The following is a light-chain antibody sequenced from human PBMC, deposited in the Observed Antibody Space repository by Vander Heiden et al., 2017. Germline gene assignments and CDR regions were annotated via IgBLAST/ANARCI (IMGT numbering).Light chain of an antibody. CDR1: LSLLHMDGKTY. Sequence: DIVMTQTPLSLSVTPGQPASISRTSSLSLLHMDGKTYLYWYMPKPGQPPQLLIYQVSIRFSGVKERLSGSGDGTYFTLKISRGAAKDAGVYYCTQRMQLHPSRTFGQGTKVEIK. CDR3: TQRMQLHPSRT. J-gene: IGKJ1*01. V-gene: IGKV2D-29*01. CDR2: QVS.